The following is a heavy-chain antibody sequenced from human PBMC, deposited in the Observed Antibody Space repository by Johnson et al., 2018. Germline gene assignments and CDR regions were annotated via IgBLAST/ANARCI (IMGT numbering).Heavy chain of an antibody. CDR3: ARDFYPYYYGMDV. J-gene: IGHJ6*02. V-gene: IGHV3-30-3*01. CDR1: GFTFSSYA. Sequence: QVQLVQSGGGVVQPGRSLRLSCAASGFTFSSYAMHWVRQAPGKGLEWVAVISYDGSNKYYADSVKGRFTITRDNSKNTLYLQMNSLRAEDTAVYYWARDFYPYYYGMDVWGQGTTVTVSS. D-gene: IGHD3-3*01. CDR2: ISYDGSNK.